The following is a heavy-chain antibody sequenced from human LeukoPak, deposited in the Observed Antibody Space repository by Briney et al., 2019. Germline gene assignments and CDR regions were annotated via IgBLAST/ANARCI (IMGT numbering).Heavy chain of an antibody. J-gene: IGHJ4*02. V-gene: IGHV3-30*02. CDR3: VKWCDYNYLIDY. D-gene: IGHD5-24*01. CDR1: GFTLSNYG. CDR2: IRFDGTNK. Sequence: GGSLRLSCAASGFTLSNYGMHWVRQAPGKGLEWVTFIRFDGTNKYYADSVKGRFTISRDNSKNTLYLQMNRLRVEYTAFYYCVKWCDYNYLIDYWGQGTLVTVSS.